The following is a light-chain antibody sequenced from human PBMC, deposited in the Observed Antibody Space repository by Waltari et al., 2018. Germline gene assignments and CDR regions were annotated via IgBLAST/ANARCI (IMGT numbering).Light chain of an antibody. V-gene: IGKV3-20*01. CDR2: AAS. Sequence: LTQSPGTLSVSPGERATLSCRASQNIGTYLVWYQQKPVQAPRLFMYAASRRSTGIPDRFSGSGSGTYFSLTITRLEPEDFAVYYCQNHERLPATFGQGTKVEIK. CDR1: QNIGTY. CDR3: QNHERLPAT. J-gene: IGKJ1*01.